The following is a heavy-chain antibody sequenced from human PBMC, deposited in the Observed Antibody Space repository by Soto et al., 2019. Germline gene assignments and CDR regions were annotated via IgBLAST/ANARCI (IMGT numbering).Heavy chain of an antibody. CDR1: GFTFKTDW. CDR3: ARDLSPSCGGGGGDALSL. CDR2: RKGDGTKG. J-gene: IGHJ3*01. V-gene: IGHV3-7*01. Sequence: EVQLVESGGGMVQPGRSLRLSCVGSGFTFKTDWMTWVRQGPGKGLEWVANRKGDGTKGNCVASVKGRFTISRDNTKKSLYPQMNSLRVDEPAVYYRARDLSPSCGGGGGDALSLWGQGTVVTVSS. D-gene: IGHD2-21*01.